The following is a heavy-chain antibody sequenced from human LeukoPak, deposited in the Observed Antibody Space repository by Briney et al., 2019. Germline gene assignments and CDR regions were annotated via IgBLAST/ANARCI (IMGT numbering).Heavy chain of an antibody. CDR2: ISYDGSNK. CDR3: AKDREYYDILTGSPLDY. J-gene: IGHJ4*02. D-gene: IGHD3-9*01. Sequence: PGGSLRLSCAASGFTFSNYGMHWVRQAPGKGLEWVAVISYDGSNKYYADSVKGRFTISRDNSKNTLYLQMNSLRAEDTAVYYCAKDREYYDILTGSPLDYWGQGTLVTVSS. V-gene: IGHV3-30*18. CDR1: GFTFSNYG.